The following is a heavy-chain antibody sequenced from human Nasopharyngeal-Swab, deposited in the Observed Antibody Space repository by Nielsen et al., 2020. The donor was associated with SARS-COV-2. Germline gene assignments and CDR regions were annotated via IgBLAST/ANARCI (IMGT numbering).Heavy chain of an antibody. D-gene: IGHD3-22*01. Sequence: GESLKISCAASGFTFSSYGMHWVRQAPGKGPEWVAVIWYDGSNKYYADSVKGRFTISRDNSKNTLYLQMNSLRAEDTAVYYCAREGYYYDSSGWDPFDYWGQGTLVTVSS. CDR3: AREGYYYDSSGWDPFDY. CDR1: GFTFSSYG. V-gene: IGHV3-33*01. CDR2: IWYDGSNK. J-gene: IGHJ4*02.